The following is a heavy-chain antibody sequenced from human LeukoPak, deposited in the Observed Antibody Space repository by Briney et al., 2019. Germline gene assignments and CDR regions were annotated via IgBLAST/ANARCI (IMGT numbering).Heavy chain of an antibody. CDR1: GGTFSSYA. CDR3: ARGGYYGSGSYYQGRYYYYYYMDV. V-gene: IGHV1-69*01. CDR2: IIPIFGTA. D-gene: IGHD3-10*01. Sequence: GASVKVSCKASGGTFSSYAISWVRQAPGQGLEWMGGIIPIFGTANYAQKFQGRVTITADESTSTAYMELSSLRSEDTAVYYCARGGYYGSGSYYQGRYYYYYYMDVWGKGTTVTISS. J-gene: IGHJ6*03.